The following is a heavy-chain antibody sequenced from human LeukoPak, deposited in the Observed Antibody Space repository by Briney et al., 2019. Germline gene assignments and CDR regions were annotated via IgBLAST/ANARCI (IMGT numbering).Heavy chain of an antibody. J-gene: IGHJ5*02. CDR1: GFTFSSYS. V-gene: IGHV3-21*01. CDR3: ARGELGYSSSWYHGDFDP. CDR2: ISSSSSYI. Sequence: KTGGSLRLSCAASGFTFSSYSMNWVRQAPGKGPEWVSSISSSSSYIYYADSVKGRFTISRDNAKNSLYLQMNSLRAEDTAVYYCARGELGYSSSWYHGDFDPWGQGTLVTVSS. D-gene: IGHD6-13*01.